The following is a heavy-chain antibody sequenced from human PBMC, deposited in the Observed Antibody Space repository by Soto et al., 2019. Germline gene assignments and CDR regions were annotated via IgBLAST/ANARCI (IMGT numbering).Heavy chain of an antibody. D-gene: IGHD3-3*01. CDR2: ISSSSSTI. Sequence: EVQLVESGGGLVQPGGSLRLSCAASGFTFSSYSMNWVRQAPGKGLEWVSYISSSSSTIYYADSVKGRFTISRDNAKNSLYLQMNSLRDEDTAVYYCARESRFLEWLSLNWFDPGGQGTLVTVSS. CDR3: ARESRFLEWLSLNWFDP. V-gene: IGHV3-48*02. J-gene: IGHJ5*02. CDR1: GFTFSSYS.